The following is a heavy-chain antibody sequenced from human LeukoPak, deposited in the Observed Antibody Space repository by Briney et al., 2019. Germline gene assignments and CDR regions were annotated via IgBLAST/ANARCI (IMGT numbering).Heavy chain of an antibody. CDR1: GFTFSSYG. V-gene: IGHV3-33*01. Sequence: GGSLRLSCAASGFTFSSYGMHWVRQAPGKGLEWVAVIWYDGSNKFYADSVKGRFTISRDNSKNTLYLQMNSLRAEDMAVYYCAREYSAGWFDPWGQGTLVTVSS. CDR2: IWYDGSNK. CDR3: AREYSAGWFDP. J-gene: IGHJ5*02. D-gene: IGHD6-13*01.